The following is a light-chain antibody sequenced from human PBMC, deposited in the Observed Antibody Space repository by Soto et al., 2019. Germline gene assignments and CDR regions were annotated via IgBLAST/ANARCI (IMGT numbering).Light chain of an antibody. J-gene: IGKJ1*01. Sequence: DIQMTQSPSSLPASVGDRVTITCRASQSISSYLNWYQQKPGKAPKLLIYAASSLQSGVPSRFSGSGSGTHFTLTISSLQPEDFATYYCQQHYNTPRTFGQGTRWIS. V-gene: IGKV1-39*01. CDR2: AAS. CDR1: QSISSY. CDR3: QQHYNTPRT.